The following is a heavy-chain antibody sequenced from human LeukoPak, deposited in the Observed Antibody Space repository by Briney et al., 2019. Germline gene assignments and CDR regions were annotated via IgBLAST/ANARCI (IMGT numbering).Heavy chain of an antibody. D-gene: IGHD2-21*01. Sequence: XASGFIFXDXXXXGXRXXXXKXXXWVSSISSAGTTVYYAASVKGRFTISRDNSKSMLYLQMTSLRAEDTALYYCATEIAAGGPQDYWGQGPLVPVS. J-gene: IGHJ4*02. CDR1: GFIFXDXX. CDR3: ATEIAAGGPQDY. CDR2: ISSAGTTV. V-gene: IGHV3-11*04.